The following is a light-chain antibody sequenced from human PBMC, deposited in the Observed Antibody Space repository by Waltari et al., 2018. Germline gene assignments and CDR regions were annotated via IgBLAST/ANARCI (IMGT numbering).Light chain of an antibody. CDR3: CSYVGSNIYWV. CDR2: DIN. J-gene: IGLJ3*02. V-gene: IGLV2-11*01. CDR1: SSDVGGYTS. Sequence: QSALTQPRPVSGSPGQSDTISCTGTSSDVGGYTSFSSYQQHPDKAPKLIIYDINKRPSGVPDRFSGSKSGNTASLTISGLQAEDEADCYCCSYVGSNIYWVFGGRTKLTVL.